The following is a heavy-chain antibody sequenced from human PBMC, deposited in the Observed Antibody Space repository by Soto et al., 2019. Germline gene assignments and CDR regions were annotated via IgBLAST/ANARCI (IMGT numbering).Heavy chain of an antibody. CDR1: GYTFTSYG. Sequence: GASVNVSCKASGYTFTSYGISWVRQAPGQGLEWMGWISAYSGNTNYAQKLQGRVTMTTDTSTSTAYMELRSLRSDDTAVYYCARGMYCTNGVCYSDYWGQGTLVTVSS. J-gene: IGHJ4*02. D-gene: IGHD2-8*01. CDR2: ISAYSGNT. V-gene: IGHV1-18*01. CDR3: ARGMYCTNGVCYSDY.